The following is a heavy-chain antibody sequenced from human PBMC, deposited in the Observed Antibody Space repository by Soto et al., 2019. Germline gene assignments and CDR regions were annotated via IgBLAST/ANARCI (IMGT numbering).Heavy chain of an antibody. Sequence: AAVKVSCKASGYTFTSYGISWVRQAPGQGLEWMGWISAYNGNTNYAQKLQGRVTMTTDTSTSTAYMELRSLRSDDTAGYYCARLYSSGWYGAFDYWGQGTLVTVSS. D-gene: IGHD6-19*01. CDR3: ARLYSSGWYGAFDY. CDR1: GYTFTSYG. V-gene: IGHV1-18*01. CDR2: ISAYNGNT. J-gene: IGHJ4*02.